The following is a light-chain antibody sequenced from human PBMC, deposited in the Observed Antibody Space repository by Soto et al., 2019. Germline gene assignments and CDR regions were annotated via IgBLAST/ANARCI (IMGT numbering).Light chain of an antibody. Sequence: DIQMTQSPSSLSASVGDRVTITCRASQAISNYLAWYQQKPGKVPKLLIYATSTLQSGVPSRFSGSGSGTDFTLINGGLQPEDVAPYYCKKYDTAPIPFXQGTRLEIK. J-gene: IGKJ5*01. CDR2: ATS. CDR3: KKYDTAPIP. CDR1: QAISNY. V-gene: IGKV1-27*01.